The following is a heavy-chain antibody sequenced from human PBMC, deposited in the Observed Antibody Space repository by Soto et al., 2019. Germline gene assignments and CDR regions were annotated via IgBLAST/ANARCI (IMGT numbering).Heavy chain of an antibody. D-gene: IGHD3-3*01. Sequence: QVQLQASGPGLVKPSETLSLTCAVSGGSLSAYYWSWIRQPPGKGLEWIGYIYHSGNTNYNPSLKSRVTISLDRPKNLYSLKLRSVTAADTAVYYCVRDRVYWSGRDAFDIWGLGTMVTVSS. CDR3: VRDRVYWSGRDAFDI. V-gene: IGHV4-59*01. J-gene: IGHJ3*02. CDR2: IYHSGNT. CDR1: GGSLSAYY.